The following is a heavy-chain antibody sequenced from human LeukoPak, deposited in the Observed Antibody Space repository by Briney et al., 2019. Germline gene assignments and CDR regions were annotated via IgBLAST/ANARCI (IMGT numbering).Heavy chain of an antibody. CDR1: GGSISSSSYY. J-gene: IGHJ4*02. CDR2: IHYSGST. Sequence: PSETLSLTCTVSGGSISSSSYYWGWIRQPPGKGLEWIGTIHYSGSTYYNPSLKSRVTISVDTSKNQFSLKLSSVTAADTAVYYCARESGSSGWRPFDYWGQGTLVTVSS. V-gene: IGHV4-39*07. D-gene: IGHD6-19*01. CDR3: ARESGSSGWRPFDY.